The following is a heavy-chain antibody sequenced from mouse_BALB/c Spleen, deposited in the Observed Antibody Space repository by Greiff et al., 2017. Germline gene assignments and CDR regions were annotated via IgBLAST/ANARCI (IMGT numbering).Heavy chain of an antibody. CDR1: GFTFSSYG. J-gene: IGHJ4*01. CDR2: INSNGGST. CDR3: ARSPNYGRDAMDY. D-gene: IGHD1-1*01. Sequence: DVMLVESGGGLVQPGGSLKLSCAASGFTFSSYGMSWVRQTPDKRLELVATINSNGGSTYYPDSVKGRFTISRDNAKNTLYLQMSSLKSEDTAMYYCARSPNYGRDAMDYWGQGTSVTVSS. V-gene: IGHV5-6-3*01.